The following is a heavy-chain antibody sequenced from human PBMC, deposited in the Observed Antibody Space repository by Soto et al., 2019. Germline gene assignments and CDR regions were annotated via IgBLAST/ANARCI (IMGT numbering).Heavy chain of an antibody. J-gene: IGHJ4*02. Sequence: PSETLSLTCTVSGGSISSGNYYWSWIRQHPGKGLEWIGYIYYSGSTYYNPSLKSRVTISVDTSKNQFSLKLSSVTAADTAVYYCARVQMVRGVTTSWGQGTLVTVSS. CDR1: GGSISSGNYY. D-gene: IGHD3-10*01. V-gene: IGHV4-31*03. CDR2: IYYSGST. CDR3: ARVQMVRGVTTS.